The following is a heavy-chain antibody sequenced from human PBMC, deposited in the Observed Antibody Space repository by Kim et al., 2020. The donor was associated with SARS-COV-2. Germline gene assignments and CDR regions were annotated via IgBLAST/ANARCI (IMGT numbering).Heavy chain of an antibody. CDR1: GYSFTSYW. CDR2: IYPGDSDT. J-gene: IGHJ6*02. CDR3: ARVPGLQLRGYYYYYGMDV. V-gene: IGHV5-51*01. D-gene: IGHD1-1*01. Sequence: GESLKISCKGSGYSFTSYWIGWVRQMPGKGLEWMGIIYPGDSDTRYSPSFQGQVTISADKSISTAYLQWSSLKASDTAMYYCARVPGLQLRGYYYYYGMDVWGQGTTVTVSS.